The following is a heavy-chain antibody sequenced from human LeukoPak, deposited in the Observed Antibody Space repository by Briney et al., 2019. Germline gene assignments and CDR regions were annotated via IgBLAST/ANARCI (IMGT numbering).Heavy chain of an antibody. J-gene: IGHJ4*02. CDR2: ISGNGGLM. V-gene: IGHV3-9*01. CDR1: GLTFENYA. Sequence: GGSLRLSCAASGLTFENYAMHWVRQSPGRGLEWVSSISGNGGLMGYADSVKGRFTISRDNAKNSLYLQMNSLRAEDTAVYYCAKGTLDIVVVPAAPKVYYFDYWGQGTLVTVSS. D-gene: IGHD2-2*01. CDR3: AKGTLDIVVVPAAPKVYYFDY.